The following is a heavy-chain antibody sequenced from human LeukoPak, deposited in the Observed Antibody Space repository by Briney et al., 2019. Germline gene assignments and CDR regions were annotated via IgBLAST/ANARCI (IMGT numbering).Heavy chain of an antibody. CDR3: ARSMAAAGTQNLDY. CDR2: IYYSGST. J-gene: IGHJ4*02. D-gene: IGHD6-13*01. CDR1: GGSIGSYY. V-gene: IGHV4-59*01. Sequence: PSETLSLTCTISGGSIGSYYWSWIRQPPGRGLEWIGYIYYSGSTNYNPSLKSRVTISVDTSKNQFSLKLSSVTAADTAVYYCARSMAAAGTQNLDYWGQGTLVTVSS.